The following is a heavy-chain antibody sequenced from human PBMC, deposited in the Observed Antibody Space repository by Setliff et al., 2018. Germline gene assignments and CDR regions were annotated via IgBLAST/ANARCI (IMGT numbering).Heavy chain of an antibody. CDR2: IRSKSDSYAT. V-gene: IGHV3-73*01. CDR1: GFTFSGSA. J-gene: IGHJ3*02. D-gene: IGHD6-19*01. CDR3: ILIGSSADAFDI. Sequence: GGSLRLSCAASGFTFSGSAVYWVRQASGRGLEWVGRIRSKSDSYATIYAASVRGRFTISRDDSKNTAYLQMNSLKTEDTAVYYCILIGSSADAFDIWGQGTMVTVSS.